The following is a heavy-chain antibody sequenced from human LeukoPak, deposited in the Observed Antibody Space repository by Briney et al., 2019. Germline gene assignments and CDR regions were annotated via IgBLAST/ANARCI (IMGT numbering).Heavy chain of an antibody. CDR1: GDSVSSNSAA. J-gene: IGHJ4*02. CDR2: TYYRAKCYN. V-gene: IGHV6-1*01. D-gene: IGHD3-22*01. Sequence: SQTLSLTCAISGDSVSSNSAAWTWIRQSPSRGLEWLGRTYYRAKCYNDYAVSWKSRITINPDTSKNQSPLQLNSLPPEDTAVYYCTSEIEYYYDSSGYFDYWGQGTLVTVPS. CDR3: TSEIEYYYDSSGYFDY.